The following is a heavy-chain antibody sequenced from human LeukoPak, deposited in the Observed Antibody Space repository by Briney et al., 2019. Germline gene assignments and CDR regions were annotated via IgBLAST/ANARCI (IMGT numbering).Heavy chain of an antibody. CDR2: ISSNGGST. CDR3: ARVRQRLVAYGMDV. D-gene: IGHD6-13*01. J-gene: IGHJ6*02. Sequence: GGSLRLSCAASGFTFSSYTMHWVRQAPGKGREYVSAISSNGGSTYYANSVKGRFTISRDNSKNTLYLQMGSLRAEDMAVYYCARVRQRLVAYGMDVWGQGTTVTVSS. CDR1: GFTFSSYT. V-gene: IGHV3-64*01.